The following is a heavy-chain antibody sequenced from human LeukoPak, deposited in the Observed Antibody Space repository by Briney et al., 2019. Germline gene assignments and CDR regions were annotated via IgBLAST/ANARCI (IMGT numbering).Heavy chain of an antibody. Sequence: GASVKVSCKASGGTFSSYAISWVRQAPGQGLEWMGGIIPIFGTADYAQKFQGRVTITTDESTGTAYMELSSLRSEDTAVYYCATQVGTFLVYGPPGYWGQGTLVTVSS. CDR2: IIPIFGTA. J-gene: IGHJ4*02. D-gene: IGHD2-8*01. CDR3: ATQVGTFLVYGPPGY. CDR1: GGTFSSYA. V-gene: IGHV1-69*05.